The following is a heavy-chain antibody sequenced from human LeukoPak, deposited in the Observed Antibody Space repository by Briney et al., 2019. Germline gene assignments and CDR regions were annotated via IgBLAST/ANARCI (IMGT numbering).Heavy chain of an antibody. Sequence: SETLSLTCTVSGGSISSDRHYWSWIRQHPGKGLEWIVYIYYSGSTYYNPSLKSRVTISVDTSKNQFSLKLSSVTAADTAVYYCARDSAGSSLFSIGYFDYWGQGTLVTVSS. CDR3: ARDSAGSSLFSIGYFDY. CDR2: IYYSGST. D-gene: IGHD6-13*01. J-gene: IGHJ4*02. CDR1: GGSISSDRHY. V-gene: IGHV4-31*03.